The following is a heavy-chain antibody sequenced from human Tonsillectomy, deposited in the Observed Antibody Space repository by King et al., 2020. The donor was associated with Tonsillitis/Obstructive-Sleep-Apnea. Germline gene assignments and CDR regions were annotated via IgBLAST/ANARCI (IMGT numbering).Heavy chain of an antibody. J-gene: IGHJ4*02. V-gene: IGHV4-34*01. Sequence: VQLQQWGAGLLKPSETLSLTCAVFGGSFSGYYWSCIRQPPWKGLEWIWEMNHSGSTNYNPSLQSRVPRSVDTSKKQFSLKLSSLTAADTALYYCAREDIVPVPVVMGGGFDYWGQGTLVTVSS. CDR1: GGSFSGYY. CDR3: AREDIVPVPVVMGGGFDY. D-gene: IGHD2-2*01. CDR2: MNHSGST.